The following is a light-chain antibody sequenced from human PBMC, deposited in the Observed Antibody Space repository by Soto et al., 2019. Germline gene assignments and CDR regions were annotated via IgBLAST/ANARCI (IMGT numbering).Light chain of an antibody. CDR3: QQYNSYPWT. V-gene: IGKV1-5*01. J-gene: IGKJ1*01. CDR1: QSISSW. CDR2: DVS. Sequence: DIQMTQSPSTLSASVGDRVTITYRASQSISSWLAWYHQKPGKAPKLLIYDVSSLESGVPSRFSGSGSGTEFTLTISSLQPDDFTTYYCQQYNSYPWTFGQGTKVEIK.